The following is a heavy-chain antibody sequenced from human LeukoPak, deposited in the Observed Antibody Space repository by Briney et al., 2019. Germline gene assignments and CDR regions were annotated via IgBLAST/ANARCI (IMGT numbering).Heavy chain of an antibody. J-gene: IGHJ3*02. CDR3: ARDRRGSYDAFDI. CDR2: ISWNSGSI. CDR1: GFTFDGYA. D-gene: IGHD1-26*01. Sequence: PGGSLRLSCAASGFTFDGYAMHWVRQAPGKGLEWVSGISWNSGSIGYADSVKGRFTISRDNAKNSLYLQMNSLRAEDTAVYYCARDRRGSYDAFDIWGQGTMVTVSS. V-gene: IGHV3-9*01.